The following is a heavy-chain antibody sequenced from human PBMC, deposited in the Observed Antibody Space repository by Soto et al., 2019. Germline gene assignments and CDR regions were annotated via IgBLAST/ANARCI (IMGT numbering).Heavy chain of an antibody. D-gene: IGHD6-19*01. Sequence: SQTLSLTCLISGDSVSSNSAAWNWLRQSPSRGLEWVGRTYYRSKWYNDYAVSVKSRIAINPDTSKNQFSLQLNSVTPEDTAVYYCARDQWLVGCGAFDIWGQGTMVTV. CDR3: ARDQWLVGCGAFDI. J-gene: IGHJ3*02. CDR2: TYYRSKWYN. V-gene: IGHV6-1*01. CDR1: GDSVSSNSAA.